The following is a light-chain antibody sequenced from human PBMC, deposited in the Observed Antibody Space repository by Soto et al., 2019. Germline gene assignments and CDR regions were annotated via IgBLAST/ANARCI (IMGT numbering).Light chain of an antibody. CDR3: QLYGSSPPYT. J-gene: IGKJ2*01. CDR1: QSVVSTY. V-gene: IGKV3-20*01. Sequence: EIVLTQSPGTLSLSPGERATLSCRASQSVVSTYLAWYQQKPGQAPRLLIYGASNMATGIPDRFSGGESGTDFTLTISRLEPEDVAVYYCQLYGSSPPYTFGQGTKLEIK. CDR2: GAS.